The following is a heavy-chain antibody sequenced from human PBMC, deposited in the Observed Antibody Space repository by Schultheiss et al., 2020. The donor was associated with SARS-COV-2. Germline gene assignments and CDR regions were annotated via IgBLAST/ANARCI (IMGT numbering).Heavy chain of an antibody. CDR1: GGSISSGGYY. J-gene: IGHJ2*01. CDR2: IYYSGST. CDR3: ARAYRPASTENWYFDL. V-gene: IGHV4-31*01. Sequence: SQTLSLTCTVSGGSISSGGYYWSWIRQHPGTGLEWIGYIYYSGSTYYNPSLKSLVTISVDTSKNQFSLRLSSVTAADTAVYYCARAYRPASTENWYFDLWGRGTLVTVSS.